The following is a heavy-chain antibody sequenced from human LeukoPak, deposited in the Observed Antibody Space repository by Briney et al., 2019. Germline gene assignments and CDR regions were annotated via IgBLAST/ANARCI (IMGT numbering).Heavy chain of an antibody. J-gene: IGHJ6*02. CDR1: GFTFSSYG. Sequence: GGSLRLSCAASGFTFSSYGMHWVRQAPGKGLEWVAVISYDGSNKYYADSVKGRFTISRDNSKNTLYLQMNSLRAEDTAVYYCAKAAGERYSSSSGTYYYYYGMDVWGQGTTVTVSS. D-gene: IGHD6-6*01. CDR3: AKAAGERYSSSSGTYYYYYGMDV. CDR2: ISYDGSNK. V-gene: IGHV3-30*18.